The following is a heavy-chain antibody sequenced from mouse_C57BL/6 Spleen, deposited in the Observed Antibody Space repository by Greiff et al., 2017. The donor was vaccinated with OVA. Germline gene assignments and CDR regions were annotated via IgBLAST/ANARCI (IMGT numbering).Heavy chain of an antibody. Sequence: QVQLQQSDAELVKPGASVKISCKASGYTFTDHTMHWMKQRPEQGLEWIGYIYPRDGSTNYNEKFKGKATLTADKSSSTAYMQLNSLTSEDSAVYFCARAPGNSNWYFDVWGTGTTVTVSS. V-gene: IGHV1-78*01. CDR3: ARAPGNSNWYFDV. J-gene: IGHJ1*03. CDR1: GYTFTDHT. D-gene: IGHD2-5*01. CDR2: IYPRDGST.